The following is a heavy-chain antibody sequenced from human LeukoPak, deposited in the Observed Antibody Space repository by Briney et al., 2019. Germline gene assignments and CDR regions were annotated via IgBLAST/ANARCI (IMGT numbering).Heavy chain of an antibody. V-gene: IGHV3-48*01. CDR1: GFTFSDYS. Sequence: QAGGSLRLSCAASGFTFSDYSMNWVRQAPGKGLEWISYIGIDSGNTKYADSVKGRFTITGAKAKNSLYLQMNSLRVEDTAVYYCARDYKYAFGSWGQGTLVTVSS. J-gene: IGHJ4*02. D-gene: IGHD5-24*01. CDR2: IGIDSGNT. CDR3: ARDYKYAFGS.